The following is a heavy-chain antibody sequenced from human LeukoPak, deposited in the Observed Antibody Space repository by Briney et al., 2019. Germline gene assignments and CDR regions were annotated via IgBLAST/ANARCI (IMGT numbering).Heavy chain of an antibody. Sequence: GASVKVSCKASGGTFSSYAISWVRRAPGQGLEWMGGIIPIFGTANYAQKFQGRVTITTDESTSTAYMELSSLRSEDTAVYYCARSAWSGYSAGAYWGQGTLVTVSS. D-gene: IGHD3-3*01. CDR1: GGTFSSYA. J-gene: IGHJ4*02. CDR2: IIPIFGTA. CDR3: ARSAWSGYSAGAY. V-gene: IGHV1-69*05.